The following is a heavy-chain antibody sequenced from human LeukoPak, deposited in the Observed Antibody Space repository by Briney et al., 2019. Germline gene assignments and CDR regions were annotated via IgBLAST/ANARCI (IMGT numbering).Heavy chain of an antibody. D-gene: IGHD6-13*01. CDR1: GFTFSSYW. J-gene: IGHJ4*02. Sequence: GGSLRLSGAASGFTFSSYWMHWVRQAPGKGLVWVSRINSDGSSTSYADSVKGRFTISRDNAKNTLYLQMNSLRAEDTAVYYCASRYSSSWYLAENWGQGTLVTVSS. V-gene: IGHV3-74*01. CDR3: ASRYSSSWYLAEN. CDR2: INSDGSST.